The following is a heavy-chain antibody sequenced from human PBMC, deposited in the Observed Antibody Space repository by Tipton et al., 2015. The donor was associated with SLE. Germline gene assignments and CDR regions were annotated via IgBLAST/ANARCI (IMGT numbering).Heavy chain of an antibody. Sequence: TLSLTCAVSGYSIGTGYYWVWIRQSPGKGLEWIGNIYHTGSTYYSPSLRGRVTISMDTSKNQFSLKLNSVTAADTAVYYCARGLEWSGVDSWGQGTLVTVSS. CDR3: ARGLEWSGVDS. V-gene: IGHV4-38-2*01. D-gene: IGHD1-1*01. J-gene: IGHJ4*02. CDR2: IYHTGST. CDR1: GYSIGTGYY.